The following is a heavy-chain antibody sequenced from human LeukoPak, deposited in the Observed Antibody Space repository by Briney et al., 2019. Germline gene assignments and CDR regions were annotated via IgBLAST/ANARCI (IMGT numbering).Heavy chain of an antibody. J-gene: IGHJ4*02. CDR3: ARTRREYQLLSFDY. D-gene: IGHD2-2*01. CDR1: GYSISSGYY. Sequence: SETLSLTCTVSGYSISSGYYWGWTRQPPGKGLEWIGSIYHSGSTYYNPSLKSRVTISVDTSKNQFSLKLSSVTAADTAVYYCARTRREYQLLSFDYWGQGTLVTVSS. CDR2: IYHSGST. V-gene: IGHV4-38-2*02.